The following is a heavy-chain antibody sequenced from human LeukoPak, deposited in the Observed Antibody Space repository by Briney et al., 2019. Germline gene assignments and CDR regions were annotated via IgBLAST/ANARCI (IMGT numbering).Heavy chain of an antibody. V-gene: IGHV4-30-2*01. Sequence: SQTLSLTCTVSGDSISSGGYYWSWIRQPPGKGLEWIGCIYHSGSTYYNPSLKSRVTISVDRSKNQFSLKLSSVTAADTAVYYCAREEDGVRWFDPWGQGTLVTVSS. CDR2: IYHSGST. J-gene: IGHJ5*02. D-gene: IGHD3-10*02. CDR1: GDSISSGGYY. CDR3: AREEDGVRWFDP.